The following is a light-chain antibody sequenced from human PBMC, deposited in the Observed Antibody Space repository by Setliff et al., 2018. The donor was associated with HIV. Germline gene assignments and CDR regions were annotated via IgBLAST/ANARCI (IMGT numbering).Light chain of an antibody. Sequence: QSVLAQPPSASGSPGQSVTISCTGTSSDVGGYNYVSWYQQHPGKAPKLMIYEVSKRPSGVPDRFSGSKSGNTASLTVSGLQADDEADYYCCSFTSSNTYVFGTGTKVTVL. V-gene: IGLV2-8*01. CDR3: CSFTSSNTYV. CDR1: SSDVGGYNY. J-gene: IGLJ1*01. CDR2: EVS.